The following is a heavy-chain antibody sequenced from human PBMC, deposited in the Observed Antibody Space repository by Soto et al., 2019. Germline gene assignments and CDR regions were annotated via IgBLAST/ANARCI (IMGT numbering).Heavy chain of an antibody. CDR2: ISAYNGNT. D-gene: IGHD3-22*01. J-gene: IGHJ4*02. Sequence: ASVKVSCKASGYTFTSYGISWVRQAPGQGLEWMGWISAYNGNTNYAQKLQGRVTMTTDTSTSTAYMELRSLRSDDTAVYYCARAANLGYYYDSSGHFDYWGQGTLVTVSS. CDR1: GYTFTSYG. V-gene: IGHV1-18*01. CDR3: ARAANLGYYYDSSGHFDY.